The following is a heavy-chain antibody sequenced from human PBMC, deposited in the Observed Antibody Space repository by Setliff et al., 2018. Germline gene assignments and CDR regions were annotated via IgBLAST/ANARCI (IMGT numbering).Heavy chain of an antibody. CDR3: ARGNMDVVAAGGKYSGLAF. V-gene: IGHV1-69*13. CDR1: GGTFKNHA. Sequence: SVKVSCKTSGGTFKNHAISWVRQAPGQGLEWMGGTVPMFDRPNYAQKFQGRVAITADESTNTAYIEISSLRYEDTAVYYCARGNMDVVAAGGKYSGLAFWGQGTTVTVSS. J-gene: IGHJ6*02. CDR2: TVPMFDRP. D-gene: IGHD6-13*01.